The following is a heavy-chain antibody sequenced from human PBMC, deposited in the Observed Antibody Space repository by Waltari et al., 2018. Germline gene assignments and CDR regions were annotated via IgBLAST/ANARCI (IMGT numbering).Heavy chain of an antibody. J-gene: IGHJ5*02. CDR1: GGSISSRSSY. Sequence: QLQLQESGPGLVKPSETLSLTCTVSGGSISSRSSYWGWLRQPPGKWLEWIGSIYYLGSTYYNPSLKSRVTISVDTSKNQFSLKLSSVTAADTAVYYCARDPRYCSGGSCYWFDPWGQGTLVTVSS. CDR2: IYYLGST. V-gene: IGHV4-39*07. D-gene: IGHD2-15*01. CDR3: ARDPRYCSGGSCYWFDP.